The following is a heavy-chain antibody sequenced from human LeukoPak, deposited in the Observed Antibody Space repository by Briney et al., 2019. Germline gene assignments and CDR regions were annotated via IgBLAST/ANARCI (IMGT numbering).Heavy chain of an antibody. CDR2: TSYDGVHK. D-gene: IGHD3-10*01. V-gene: IGHV3-30-3*01. Sequence: QSGGSLRLSCTDSGFTFSRSAMHWVRQAPGKGLEWVSVTSYDGVHKYYADSVQGRFTISRDNSKNTLYLQMNSLRVEDTAVYYCARDNIAGSGSSGWGQGTLVTVSS. CDR3: ARDNIAGSGSSG. CDR1: GFTFSRSA. J-gene: IGHJ4*02.